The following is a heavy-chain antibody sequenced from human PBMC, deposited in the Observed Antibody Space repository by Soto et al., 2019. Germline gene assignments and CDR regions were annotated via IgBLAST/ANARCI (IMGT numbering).Heavy chain of an antibody. J-gene: IGHJ6*02. D-gene: IGHD7-27*01. CDR3: ARGKLTGALLVSEKEVNWGLWGYGMDV. CDR2: ISSIGGST. CDR1: GFTFSSYA. Sequence: GGSLRLSCAASGFTFSSYAMHWVRQAPGKGLEYVSAISSIGGSTYYANSVKGRFTISRDNSKNTLYLQMGSLRAEDMAVYYCARGKLTGALLVSEKEVNWGLWGYGMDVWGQGTTVTVSS. V-gene: IGHV3-64*01.